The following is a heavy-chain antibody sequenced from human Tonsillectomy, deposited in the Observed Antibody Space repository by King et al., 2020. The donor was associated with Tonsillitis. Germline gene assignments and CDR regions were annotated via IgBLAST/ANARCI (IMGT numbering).Heavy chain of an antibody. D-gene: IGHD6-13*01. J-gene: IGHJ4*02. CDR1: GFSFISYA. Sequence: QLVQSGAEVKKPGASVKLSCKASGFSFISYAMYWVRQAPGQRLEWMGWINAGNGYQKYSQKFKGRVAISRDTSASTAYMELSSLRSEDSAVYYCARNTSSWHFDYWGQGTLVTVSS. CDR3: ARNTSSWHFDY. CDR2: INAGNGYQ. V-gene: IGHV1-3*01.